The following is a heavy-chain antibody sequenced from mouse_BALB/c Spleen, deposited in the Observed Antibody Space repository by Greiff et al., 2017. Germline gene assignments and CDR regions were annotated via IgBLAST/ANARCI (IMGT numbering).Heavy chain of an antibody. J-gene: IGHJ4*01. D-gene: IGHD2-14*01. CDR2: IDPYDSAT. Sequence: QVQLQQSGAELVRPGASVTLSCKASGYTFTSYWMNWVKQRPEQGLEWIGRIDPYDSATHYNQKFKDKAILTVDKSSSTAYMQLSSLTSEDSAVYYCARGRYSYAMDYWGQGTSVTVSS. CDR1: GYTFTSYW. V-gene: IGHV1-52*01. CDR3: ARGRYSYAMDY.